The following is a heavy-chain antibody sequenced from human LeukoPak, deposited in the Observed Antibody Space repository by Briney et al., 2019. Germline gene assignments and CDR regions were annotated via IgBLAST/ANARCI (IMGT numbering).Heavy chain of an antibody. CDR1: EFNSINYA. CDR2: SIGTVYST. V-gene: IGHV3-23*01. CDR3: ARDWGSRGKFDI. D-gene: IGHD3-16*01. Sequence: QPGGSLRRYCAATEFNSINYALNWVRQGPGLGLEWVSGSIGTVYSTYYADSVKGRFTISRDNSKNALYLQMNSLRAEDTAVYYCARDWGSRGKFDIWGQGTMVTVSS. J-gene: IGHJ3*02.